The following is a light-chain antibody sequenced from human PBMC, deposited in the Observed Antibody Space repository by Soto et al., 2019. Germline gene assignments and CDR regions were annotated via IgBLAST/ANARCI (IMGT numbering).Light chain of an antibody. CDR2: AAS. J-gene: IGKJ1*01. CDR3: HQYNNWPPWT. CDR1: QSISTN. V-gene: IGKV3-15*01. Sequence: EIVMTQSPATLSVSPGERVILSCRASQSISTNLAWYQYIPGQAPRLLIYAASTRATGIPARFSGSGSGTDFTLSITSLQSEDHAVYYCHQYNNWPPWTFGQGTKVEIK.